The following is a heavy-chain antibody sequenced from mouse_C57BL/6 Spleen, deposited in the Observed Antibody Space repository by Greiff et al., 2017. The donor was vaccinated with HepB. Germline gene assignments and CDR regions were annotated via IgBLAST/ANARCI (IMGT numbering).Heavy chain of an antibody. J-gene: IGHJ2*01. Sequence: QVQLQPSGAELMKPGASVKLSCKATGYTFTGYWIEWVKQRPGHGLEWIGEIFPGSGSTTYNEKFKVKATLTADTSSNTAYMQLSSLTTEDSAIYYGARDGFWGQGTTLTVSS. D-gene: IGHD1-1*01. CDR2: IFPGSGST. CDR3: ARDGF. CDR1: GYTFTGYW. V-gene: IGHV1-9*01.